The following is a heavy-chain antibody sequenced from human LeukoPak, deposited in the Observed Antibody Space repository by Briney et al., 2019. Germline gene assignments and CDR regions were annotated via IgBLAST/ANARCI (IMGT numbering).Heavy chain of an antibody. CDR3: ARGAADRRNYYYYIDV. Sequence: TSETLSPTCAVYGGSFSDYYWSWIRQSPGKGLEWIGEINHSGTTNYNPSLKSPVTISVDTSKNQFSLRLSSVSAADTATYYCARGAADRRNYYYYIDVWGEGSPVTVSS. D-gene: IGHD1-14*01. J-gene: IGHJ6*03. V-gene: IGHV4-34*01. CDR1: GGSFSDYY. CDR2: INHSGTT.